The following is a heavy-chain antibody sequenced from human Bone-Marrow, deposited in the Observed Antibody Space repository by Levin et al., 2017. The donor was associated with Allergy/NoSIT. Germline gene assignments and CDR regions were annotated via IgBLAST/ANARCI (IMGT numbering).Heavy chain of an antibody. J-gene: IGHJ3*02. V-gene: IGHV3-13*01. Sequence: ETLSLTCAASGFTFRTHDMHWVRQGTGKGLEWVSTIGTAGDTYYPDSVRGRFTISRENAKNSLYLQMNGLSAVDTAVYYCARYNYEYNALDIWGQGTMVTVSS. CDR2: IGTAGDT. D-gene: IGHD5-18*01. CDR1: GFTFRTHD. CDR3: ARYNYEYNALDI.